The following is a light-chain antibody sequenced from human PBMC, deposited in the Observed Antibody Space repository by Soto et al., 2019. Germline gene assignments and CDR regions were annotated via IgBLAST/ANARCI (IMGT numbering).Light chain of an antibody. Sequence: QSVLTQPASGSGSPGQAITISCTGTSSDVGGYNYVSWYQHHPGKAPKLMIYDVSNRPSGVSNRFSGSKSGNTASLTISGLEAEDEADYYCSSYTSSSTHVVFGGGTELTVL. V-gene: IGLV2-14*03. CDR1: SSDVGGYNY. CDR3: SSYTSSSTHVV. J-gene: IGLJ2*01. CDR2: DVS.